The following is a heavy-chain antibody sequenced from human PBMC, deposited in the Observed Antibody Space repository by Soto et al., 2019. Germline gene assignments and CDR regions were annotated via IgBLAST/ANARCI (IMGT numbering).Heavy chain of an antibody. Sequence: EVQLVESGGGLVQPGGSLRLSCAASGFTFSSYSMNWVRQAPGKGLEWVSYISSSSSTIYYADSVKGRFTISRDNAKNSLYLHMNILRAEDTAVYYRARASSSWNGASRFDYWGQGTLVTVSS. V-gene: IGHV3-48*01. J-gene: IGHJ4*02. D-gene: IGHD6-13*01. CDR3: ARASSSWNGASRFDY. CDR2: ISSSSSTI. CDR1: GFTFSSYS.